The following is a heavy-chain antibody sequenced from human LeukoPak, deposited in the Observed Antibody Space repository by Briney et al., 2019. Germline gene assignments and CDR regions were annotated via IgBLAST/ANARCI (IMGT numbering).Heavy chain of an antibody. CDR1: GGSISSSSYY. CDR2: IYYSGST. CDR3: ARTLRYCSSTSCNYYMDV. Sequence: KPSETLSLTCTVSGGSISSSSYYWGWIRQPPGKGLEWIGSIYYSGSTYYNPSLKSRVTISVDTSKNQFSLKLSSVTAADTAVYYCARTLRYCSSTSCNYYMDVWGKGTTVTVSS. V-gene: IGHV4-39*07. J-gene: IGHJ6*03. D-gene: IGHD2-2*01.